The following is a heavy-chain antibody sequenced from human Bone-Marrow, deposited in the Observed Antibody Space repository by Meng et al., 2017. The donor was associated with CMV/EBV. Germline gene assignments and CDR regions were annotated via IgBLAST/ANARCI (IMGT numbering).Heavy chain of an antibody. CDR2: NSAYNGNT. D-gene: IGHD2-2*01. V-gene: IGHV1-18*01. CDR3: ARDVRVGYYGMDV. J-gene: IGHJ6*02. CDR1: GYTFTSNG. Sequence: ASVKVSCKASGYTFTSNGISWVRQAPGQGLEWMGWNSAYNGNTNYAQKLQGRVTMTTDTSTSTAYVELRSLRSEDTAVYYCARDVRVGYYGMDVWGQGTTVTVSS.